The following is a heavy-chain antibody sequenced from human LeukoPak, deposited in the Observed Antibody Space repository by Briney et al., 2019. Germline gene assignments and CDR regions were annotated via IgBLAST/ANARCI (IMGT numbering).Heavy chain of an antibody. J-gene: IGHJ4*02. Sequence: PSETLSLTCTVSGGSISSHDWSWIRQPPGKGLEWTGYIYYSGSTNYNPSLKSRVTISVDTSKNQSSLKLSSVTAADTAVYYCARGYSSSWSDYWGQATLVTVSS. V-gene: IGHV4-59*11. CDR1: GGSISSHD. CDR2: IYYSGST. D-gene: IGHD6-13*01. CDR3: ARGYSSSWSDY.